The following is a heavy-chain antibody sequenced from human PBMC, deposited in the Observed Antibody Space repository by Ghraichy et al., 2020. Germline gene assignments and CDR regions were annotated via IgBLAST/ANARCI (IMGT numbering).Heavy chain of an antibody. Sequence: SGPTLVKPTQTLTLTCTFSGFSLSTSGMCVSWIRQPPGKALEWLARIDWDDDKYYSTSLKTRLTISKDTSKNQVVLTMTNMDPVDTATYYCARSTLHDFWSGYYNPYYYYMDVWGKGTTVTVSS. CDR3: ARSTLHDFWSGYYNPYYYYMDV. CDR2: IDWDDDK. CDR1: GFSLSTSGMC. V-gene: IGHV2-70*11. J-gene: IGHJ6*03. D-gene: IGHD3-3*01.